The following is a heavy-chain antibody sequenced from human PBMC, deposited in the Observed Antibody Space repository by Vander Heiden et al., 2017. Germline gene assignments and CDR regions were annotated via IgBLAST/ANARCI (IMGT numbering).Heavy chain of an antibody. CDR2: IYYSGGTY. D-gene: IGHD6-6*01. V-gene: IGHV4-31*03. Sequence: VQLLQSGPGLVKPSQTLTLTCTVSGDSVNNANYYWSWIRHHPGKGLEWIGYIYYSGGTYYYNPSLRSRVTISVDTSKNQFSLRLTSVTAADTAVYYCARDWYSSSLSMDVWGQGTTVTVSS. J-gene: IGHJ6*02. CDR3: ARDWYSSSLSMDV. CDR1: GDSVNNANYY.